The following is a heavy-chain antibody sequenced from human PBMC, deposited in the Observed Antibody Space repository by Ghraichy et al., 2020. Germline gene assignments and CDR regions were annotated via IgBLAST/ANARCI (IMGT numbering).Heavy chain of an antibody. V-gene: IGHV3-48*02. CDR1: GFTINNYN. CDR3: ARDHGETGELWLVLVY. J-gene: IGHJ4*02. CDR2: ISNSGNI. Sequence: GGSLRLSCAASGFTINNYNMNWVRQAPGKGLEWVGYISNSGNIYYADSVKGRFTISRDNANNSLYLQMNSLRDEDTALYYCARDHGETGELWLVLVYWGQGTLVTVSS. D-gene: IGHD6-19*01.